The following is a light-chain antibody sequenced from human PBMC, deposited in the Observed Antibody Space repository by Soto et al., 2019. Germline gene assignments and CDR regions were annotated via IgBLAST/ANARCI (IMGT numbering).Light chain of an antibody. CDR2: EDS. Sequence: QSVLAQPASVSGAPGQSITIACTGISTDVENYNFVSWYQQHPGKDPKLIIYEDSKRPSGISDRFSGSKSGNSASLTISGLQAEDDADYYCCSHAGFNTPYVFATGTKVTVL. V-gene: IGLV2-23*01. J-gene: IGLJ1*01. CDR1: STDVENYNF. CDR3: CSHAGFNTPYV.